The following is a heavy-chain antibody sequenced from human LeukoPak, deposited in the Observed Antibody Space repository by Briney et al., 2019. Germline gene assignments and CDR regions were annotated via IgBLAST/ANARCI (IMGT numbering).Heavy chain of an antibody. J-gene: IGHJ6*03. V-gene: IGHV1-24*01. CDR1: GYTLNELS. CDR3: ASTTVTPGYYYYYMDV. CDR2: FDPEDGET. Sequence: ASVKVSCKVSGYTLNELSMHWVRQAPGKGLEWMEGFDPEDGETIYAQKFQGRVTMTEDTSTDTAYMELSSLRSEDTAVYYCASTTVTPGYYYYYMDVWGKGTTVTVSS. D-gene: IGHD4-11*01.